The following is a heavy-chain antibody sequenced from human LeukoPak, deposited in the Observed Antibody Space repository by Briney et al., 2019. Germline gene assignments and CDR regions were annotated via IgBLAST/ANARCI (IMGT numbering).Heavy chain of an antibody. Sequence: GGSLRLSCAGSGFTFSRFSMNWVRQAPGKGLEWVSSISTSSRYIYYADSVKGRFTISRDNAKTSLYLEMNSLRGEDTAIYYCFGLVPATPQHLQSYMDVWGKGTTVTVSS. CDR1: GFTFSRFS. D-gene: IGHD2-21*02. CDR3: FGLVPATPQHLQSYMDV. CDR2: ISTSSRYI. V-gene: IGHV3-21*01. J-gene: IGHJ6*03.